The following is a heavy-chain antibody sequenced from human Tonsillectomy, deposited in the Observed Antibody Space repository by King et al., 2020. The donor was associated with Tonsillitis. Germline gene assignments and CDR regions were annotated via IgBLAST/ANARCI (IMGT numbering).Heavy chain of an antibody. Sequence: VQLVESGGGLVKPGGSLRLSCAASGFTFSDYYMSWIRQAPGKGLEWISYITSSGTIYYADSVRGRFTISRDNAKNSLYLRMNSLRADDTAVYYCARDQPMPNSYDTSGFYSKAAFDIWGQGTVVSVSS. D-gene: IGHD3-22*01. V-gene: IGHV3-11*01. CDR1: GFTFSDYY. CDR2: ITSSGTI. J-gene: IGHJ3*02. CDR3: ARDQPMPNSYDTSGFYSKAAFDI.